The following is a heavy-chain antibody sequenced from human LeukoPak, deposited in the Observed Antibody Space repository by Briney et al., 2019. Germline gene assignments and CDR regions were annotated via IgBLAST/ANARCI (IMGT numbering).Heavy chain of an antibody. CDR2: ISSSSSTI. V-gene: IGHV3-48*01. CDR3: ARDLICSGGSCYRPSWFDP. CDR1: GFTFSSYS. Sequence: GGSLRLSCAASGFTFSSYSMNWVRQAPGKGLEWVSYISSSSSTIYYADSVKGRFTISRDNAKNSLYLQMNSLRAEDTAVYYCARDLICSGGSCYRPSWFDPWGQGTLVTVSS. D-gene: IGHD2-15*01. J-gene: IGHJ5*02.